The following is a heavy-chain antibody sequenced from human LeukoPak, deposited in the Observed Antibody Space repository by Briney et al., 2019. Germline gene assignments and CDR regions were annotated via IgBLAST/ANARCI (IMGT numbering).Heavy chain of an antibody. D-gene: IGHD3-10*01. CDR3: ARDPITMVRGVPIDY. CDR2: INAGNGNT. CDR1: GYTFTSYA. Sequence: ASVKVSCKASGYTFTSYAMHWVRQAPGQRHEWMGWINAGNGNTKYSQKFQGRVTITRDTSASTAYMELSSLRSEDTAVYYCARDPITMVRGVPIDYWGQGTLVTVSS. V-gene: IGHV1-3*01. J-gene: IGHJ4*02.